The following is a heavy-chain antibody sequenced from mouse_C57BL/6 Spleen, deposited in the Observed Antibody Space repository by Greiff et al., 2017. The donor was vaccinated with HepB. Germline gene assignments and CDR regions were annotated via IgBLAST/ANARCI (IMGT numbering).Heavy chain of an antibody. CDR2: IYPRSGNT. V-gene: IGHV1-81*01. CDR1: GYTFTSYG. Sequence: QVQLKESGAELARPGASVKLSCKASGYTFTSYGISWVKQRTGQGLEWIGEIYPRSGNTYYNEKFKGKATLTADKSSSTAYMELRSLTSEDSAVYFCARQRRSYYAMDYWGQGTSVTVSS. CDR3: ARQRRSYYAMDY. J-gene: IGHJ4*01.